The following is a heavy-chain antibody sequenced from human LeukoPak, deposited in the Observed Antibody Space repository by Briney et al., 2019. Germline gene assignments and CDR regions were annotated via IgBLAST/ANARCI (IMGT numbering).Heavy chain of an antibody. CDR3: ARDYYDSSGYYYPLNYYYYGMDV. Sequence: ASVKVSCKASGYTFTSYGISWVRQAPGQGGEWMGWISAYKGKTNYAQKLQGRVTMTTDTSASTAYMELRSLRSDDTAVYYCARDYYDSSGYYYPLNYYYYGMDVWGQGTTVTVSS. V-gene: IGHV1-18*01. CDR1: GYTFTSYG. D-gene: IGHD3-22*01. CDR2: ISAYKGKT. J-gene: IGHJ6*02.